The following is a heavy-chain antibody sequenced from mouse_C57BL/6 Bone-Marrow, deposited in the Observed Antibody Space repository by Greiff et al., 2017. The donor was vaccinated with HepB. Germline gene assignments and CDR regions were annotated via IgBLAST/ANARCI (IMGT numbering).Heavy chain of an antibody. D-gene: IGHD1-1*01. J-gene: IGHJ4*01. V-gene: IGHV1-82*01. CDR3: AIRTTVVAMDY. CDR1: GYAFSSSW. Sequence: QVQLKQSGPELVKPGASVKISCKASGYAFSSSWMNWVKQRPGKGLEWIGRIYPGDGDTNYNGKFKGKATLTADKSSSTAYMQLSSLTSEDSAVYFCAIRTTVVAMDYWGQGTSVTVSS. CDR2: IYPGDGDT.